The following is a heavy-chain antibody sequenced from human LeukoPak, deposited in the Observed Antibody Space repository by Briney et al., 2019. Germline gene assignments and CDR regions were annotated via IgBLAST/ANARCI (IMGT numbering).Heavy chain of an antibody. J-gene: IGHJ4*02. D-gene: IGHD3-10*01. Sequence: ASVKVSCKASGGTFISYAISWVRRAPGQGLEWMGRIIPIFGTANYAQKFQGRVTITTDESTSTAYMQLSSLRSEDTAVYYCAIGTTMVRGVIWGQGTLVTVSS. CDR2: IIPIFGTA. CDR3: AIGTTMVRGVI. CDR1: GGTFISYA. V-gene: IGHV1-69*05.